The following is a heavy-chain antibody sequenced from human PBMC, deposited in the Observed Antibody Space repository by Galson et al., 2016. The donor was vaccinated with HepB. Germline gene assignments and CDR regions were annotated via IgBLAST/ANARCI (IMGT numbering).Heavy chain of an antibody. V-gene: IGHV3-9*02. Sequence: YQRLSFAALGLTSAGYVFHWVREAPWKGLEWVSRGSGSSGIIRYADSMKGRFTISRDNAKNSLYLQMNSLRPKDTALYYCVKDNQVGWFGDEDWYFDLWGRGTLVTVSS. J-gene: IGHJ2*01. CDR3: VKDNQVGWFGDEDWYFDL. D-gene: IGHD3-10*01. CDR2: GSGSSGII. CDR1: GLTSAGYV.